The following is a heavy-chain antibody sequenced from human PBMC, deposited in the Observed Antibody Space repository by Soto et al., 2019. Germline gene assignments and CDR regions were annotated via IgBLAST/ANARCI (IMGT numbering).Heavy chain of an antibody. CDR2: ITSSSDTI. V-gene: IGHV3-48*02. Sequence: GGSLRLSCAASGFTLSSFHINWVRQAPGRGLEWVAYITSSSDTIYYSDSVKGRFTISRDNGKDSLFLQMNSLRDEDTAVYYCARVVVVIPPGYYYAMDVWGQGTTVTVSS. CDR3: ARVVVVIPPGYYYAMDV. J-gene: IGHJ6*02. D-gene: IGHD3-22*01. CDR1: GFTLSSFH.